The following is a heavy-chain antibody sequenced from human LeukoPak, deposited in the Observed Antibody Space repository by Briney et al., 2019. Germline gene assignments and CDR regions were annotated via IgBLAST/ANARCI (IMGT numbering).Heavy chain of an antibody. CDR2: IYYSGST. J-gene: IGHJ4*02. CDR1: GGSISSYY. D-gene: IGHD2-21*02. V-gene: IGHV4-59*01. CDR3: AREAYCGGDCGPYIDY. Sequence: SATLSLTCTVSGGSISSYYWSWIRQPPGKGLEWIGYIYYSGSTNYNPSLKSRVTISVDTSKNQFSLKLSSVTAADTAVYYCAREAYCGGDCGPYIDYWGQGTLVTVSS.